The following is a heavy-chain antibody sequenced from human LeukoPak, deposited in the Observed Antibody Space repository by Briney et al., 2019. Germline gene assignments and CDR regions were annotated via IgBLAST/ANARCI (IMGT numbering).Heavy chain of an antibody. CDR2: ISYDGSNK. J-gene: IGHJ4*02. V-gene: IGHV3-30-3*01. D-gene: IGHD6-19*01. CDR1: GFSFSSYA. CDR3: RLAVAGTNTFDY. Sequence: GGSLRLSCAASGFSFSSYAMHWVRQAPGKGLEWVAVISYDGSNKYYADSVKGRFTISRDNSNNTLYVQMNSLRAEDTAVYYCRLAVAGTNTFDYWGQGTVVTVSS.